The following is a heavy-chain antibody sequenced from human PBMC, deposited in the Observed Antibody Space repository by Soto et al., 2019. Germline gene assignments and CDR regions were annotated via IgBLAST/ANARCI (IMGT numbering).Heavy chain of an antibody. D-gene: IGHD6-25*01. CDR1: GGSVSSGGAY. Sequence: SETRSLTCTVSGGSVSSGGAYWSWIRQHPGKGLEWIGYIYYSGSANYTPSLKSRVTISVDTSKNQFSLKLSSVTAADTAVYYCARGRLPTLKTFDIWGQGTMVTVSS. CDR3: ARGRLPTLKTFDI. J-gene: IGHJ3*02. V-gene: IGHV4-31*03. CDR2: IYYSGSA.